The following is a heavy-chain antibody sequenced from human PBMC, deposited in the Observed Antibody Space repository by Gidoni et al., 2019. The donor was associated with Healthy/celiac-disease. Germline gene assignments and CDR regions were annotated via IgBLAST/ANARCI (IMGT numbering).Heavy chain of an antibody. Sequence: EVQLLESGGGSVQPGGSLRLSCAASGFTFSSYAMSCVRQAPGKGLEWVSTISGSGGSTYYADSVKGRFTISRDNSKNTLYLQMNSLRAEDTAVYYCATSSPGWFDPWGQGTLVTVSS. D-gene: IGHD6-6*01. CDR2: ISGSGGST. CDR3: ATSSPGWFDP. CDR1: GFTFSSYA. J-gene: IGHJ5*02. V-gene: IGHV3-23*01.